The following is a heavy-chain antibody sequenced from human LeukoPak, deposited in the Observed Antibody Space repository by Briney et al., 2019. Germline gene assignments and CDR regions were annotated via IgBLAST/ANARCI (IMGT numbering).Heavy chain of an antibody. Sequence: GASVKVSCKASGYTFTGYYMHWVRQAPGQGLEWMGWINPNSGGTNYAQKFQGRVTMTRDTSISTAYMELSRLRSDDTAVYYCARGISPLQPWFTVWFDPWGQGTLVTVSS. J-gene: IGHJ5*02. CDR2: INPNSGGT. D-gene: IGHD5-18*01. CDR3: ARGISPLQPWFTVWFDP. CDR1: GYTFTGYY. V-gene: IGHV1-2*02.